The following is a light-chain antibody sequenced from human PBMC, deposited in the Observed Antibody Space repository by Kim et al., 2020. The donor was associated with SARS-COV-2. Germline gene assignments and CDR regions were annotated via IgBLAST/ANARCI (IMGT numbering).Light chain of an antibody. CDR1: QRVSSY. J-gene: IGKJ3*01. CDR3: QQRSNWPGFT. Sequence: SAGERATLSCRASQRVSSYLAWYQQKPGQAPRLLIYDASNRATGIPARFSGSGSGTDFTLTISSLEPEDFAVYYCQQRSNWPGFTFGPGTKVDIK. CDR2: DAS. V-gene: IGKV3-11*01.